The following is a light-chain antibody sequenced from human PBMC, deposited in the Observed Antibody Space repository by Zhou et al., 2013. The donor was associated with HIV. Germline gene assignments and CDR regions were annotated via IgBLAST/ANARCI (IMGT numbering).Light chain of an antibody. CDR3: QQYVTYPIT. Sequence: DIQMTQSPSTLSASLGDRVTVTCRASQNISSWLAWYQQKPGKPPKLLIYQASSLQNAVPSRFSGGGSGTEFTLTITSLQPDDFAVYYCQQYVTYPITFGQGTRLDIK. CDR2: QAS. J-gene: IGKJ5*01. V-gene: IGKV1-5*03. CDR1: QNISSW.